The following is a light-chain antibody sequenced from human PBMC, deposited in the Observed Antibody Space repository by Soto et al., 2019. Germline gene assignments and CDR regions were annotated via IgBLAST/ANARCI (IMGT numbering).Light chain of an antibody. Sequence: QSVLTQPPSASGTPGQRVTMSCSGGSSNIGSNFVYWYQQVPGTAPKLLIYRNNQRPSGVPDRFSGSKSATSASLAITGLRSEDDADYLCAAGDGTLATLVFGGGTKLTVL. CDR1: SSNIGSNF. CDR3: AAGDGTLATLV. J-gene: IGLJ3*02. CDR2: RNN. V-gene: IGLV1-47*01.